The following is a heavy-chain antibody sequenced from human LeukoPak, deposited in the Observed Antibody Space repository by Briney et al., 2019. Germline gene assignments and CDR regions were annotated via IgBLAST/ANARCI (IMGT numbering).Heavy chain of an antibody. V-gene: IGHV4-39*07. CDR3: ARGRRIVVLPGRGFFDL. D-gene: IGHD4/OR15-4a*01. Sequence: SETLSLTCTVSGGSISSSSYYWGWIRQPPGKGLEWIGSIYYSGSTYYYPSFNSRVTLSVDTSSNRFSLSIKSVTAADTAMYYCARGRRIVVLPGRGFFDLWGRGTLVTVSS. CDR2: IYYSGST. CDR1: GGSISSSSYY. J-gene: IGHJ2*01.